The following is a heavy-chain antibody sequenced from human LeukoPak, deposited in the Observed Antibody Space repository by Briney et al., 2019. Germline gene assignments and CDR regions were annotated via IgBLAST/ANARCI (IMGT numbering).Heavy chain of an antibody. Sequence: GGSLRLSCAASGFTFSNYDMHWVRQAPGKGLEWVAVISYDGSNKYYAHSVKGPFTISRDNSKNTLYLQMNSLRPPDTAVYYCARGGSYYASGSYFAFDIWGQGTMVTVSS. V-gene: IGHV3-30*03. D-gene: IGHD3-10*01. CDR2: ISYDGSNK. CDR1: GFTFSNYD. J-gene: IGHJ3*02. CDR3: ARGGSYYASGSYFAFDI.